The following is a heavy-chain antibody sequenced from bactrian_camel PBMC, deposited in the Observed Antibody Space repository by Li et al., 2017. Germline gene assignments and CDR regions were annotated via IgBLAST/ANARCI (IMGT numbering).Heavy chain of an antibody. V-gene: IGHV3S54*01. D-gene: IGHD3*01. Sequence: HVQLVESGGGSVEAGGSLRLSCAASGSGYISGTACMGWFRQVTGKEREGIAAIAPATGTTFYSDSVKGRFTISRDNAKDTLYLQMNSLKIEDTTVYYCALGSSRQATMTARGKGTQVTVS. CDR1: GSGYISGTAC. J-gene: IGHJ4*01. CDR2: IAPATGTT.